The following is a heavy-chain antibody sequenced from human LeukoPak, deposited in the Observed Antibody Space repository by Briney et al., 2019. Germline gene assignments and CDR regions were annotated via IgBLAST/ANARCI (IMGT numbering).Heavy chain of an antibody. CDR3: AKLGADEDNYFDY. Sequence: PGGSLRFSCEPSGLTFTSYARGWFRQAPGKGLEWASAISGSGGSTYYADSVKGRFTISRDNSKNTLYLQMNSLRAEDTAVYYCAKLGADEDNYFDYWGQGTLVTVSS. J-gene: IGHJ4*02. CDR1: GLTFTSYA. V-gene: IGHV3-23*01. CDR2: ISGSGGST. D-gene: IGHD3-16*01.